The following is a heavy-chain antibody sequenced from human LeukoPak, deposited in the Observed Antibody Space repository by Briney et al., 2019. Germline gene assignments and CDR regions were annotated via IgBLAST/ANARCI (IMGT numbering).Heavy chain of an antibody. D-gene: IGHD4-17*01. CDR2: INPNSGGT. J-gene: IGHJ3*02. Sequence: ASVKVSCKASGYTFTGYYMHWVRQAPGQGLEWMGRINPNSGGTNYAQKFEGRVTMIRDTPISTVYMELSRLRSDDTAVYYCARDSDYGDYAFDIWGQGTMVTVSS. CDR3: ARDSDYGDYAFDI. V-gene: IGHV1-2*06. CDR1: GYTFTGYY.